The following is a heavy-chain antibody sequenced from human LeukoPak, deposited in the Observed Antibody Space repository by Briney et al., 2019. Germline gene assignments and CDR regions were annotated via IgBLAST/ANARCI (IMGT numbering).Heavy chain of an antibody. CDR1: GYTFTSYG. CDR2: ISDYNGNT. Sequence: ASVKVSCKASGYTFTSYGIRWVRRAPGQGLEWMGWISDYNGNTNCAQQPHGRATITTETSTSTDHMALRSLRSDDTAVYYCARDLYRDSLPVSWFDPWGQGTLVTVSS. CDR3: ARDLYRDSLPVSWFDP. D-gene: IGHD4-11*01. J-gene: IGHJ5*02. V-gene: IGHV1-18*01.